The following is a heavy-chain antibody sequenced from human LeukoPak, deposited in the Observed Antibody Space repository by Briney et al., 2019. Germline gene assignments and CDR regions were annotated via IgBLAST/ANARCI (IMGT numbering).Heavy chain of an antibody. Sequence: PSQTLSLTCTVSGGSISSGSYYWSWIRQPPGKGLEWIGRIYTSGSTNYNPSLKSRVTISVDTSKNQFSLKLSSVTAADTAVYYCASRGYSSGWYDYWGQGTLVTVPS. CDR1: GGSISSGSYY. CDR2: IYTSGST. CDR3: ASRGYSSGWYDY. V-gene: IGHV4-61*02. J-gene: IGHJ4*02. D-gene: IGHD6-19*01.